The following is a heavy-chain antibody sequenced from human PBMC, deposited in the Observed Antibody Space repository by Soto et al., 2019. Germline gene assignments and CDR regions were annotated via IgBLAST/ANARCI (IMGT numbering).Heavy chain of an antibody. V-gene: IGHV3-30-3*01. CDR2: ISYDGSNK. Sequence: GSLRLSCAASGFTFSSYAMHWVRQAPGKGLEWVAVISYDGSNKYYADSVKGRFTISRDNSKNTLYLQMNSLRAEDTAVYYCAKGIGWFGELLSSLFDYWGQGTLVTVSS. CDR1: GFTFSSYA. J-gene: IGHJ4*02. CDR3: AKGIGWFGELLSSLFDY. D-gene: IGHD3-10*01.